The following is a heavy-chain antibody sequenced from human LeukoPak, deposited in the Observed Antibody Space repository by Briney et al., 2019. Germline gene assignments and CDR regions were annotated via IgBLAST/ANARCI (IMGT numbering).Heavy chain of an antibody. D-gene: IGHD2-15*01. V-gene: IGHV6-1*01. J-gene: IGHJ4*02. CDR1: GDSVSSNSAA. CDR2: TYYRSKWYN. CDR3: ARTYCSGGSCYRYYFDY. Sequence: SQTLSLTCAISGDSVSSNSAAWNWIRQSPSRGLEWLGRTYYRSKWYNDYAVSVKSRITINPDTSKNQFSLLLNSVTPEDTAVYYCARTYCSGGSCYRYYFDYWGQGTLVTVSS.